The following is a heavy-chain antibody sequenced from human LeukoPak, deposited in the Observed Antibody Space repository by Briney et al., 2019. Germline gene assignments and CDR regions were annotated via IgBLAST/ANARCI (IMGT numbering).Heavy chain of an antibody. Sequence: GGSLRLSCAASGFTFSSYGMHWVRQAPGKGLEWVAFIRYDGSNKYYADSVKGRFTISRDNSKNTLYLQMNSLRAEDTAVYYCAKRGYSRGWYYFDYWGQGTLVTVSS. J-gene: IGHJ4*02. D-gene: IGHD6-19*01. CDR1: GFTFSSYG. CDR2: IRYDGSNK. V-gene: IGHV3-30*02. CDR3: AKRGYSRGWYYFDY.